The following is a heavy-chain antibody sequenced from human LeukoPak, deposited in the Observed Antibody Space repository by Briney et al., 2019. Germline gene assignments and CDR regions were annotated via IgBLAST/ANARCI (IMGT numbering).Heavy chain of an antibody. CDR1: GYTFTSYG. CDR2: ISAYNGNT. J-gene: IGHJ4*02. Sequence: ASVKVSCKASGYTFTSYGISWVRQAPGQGLDWMAWISAYNGNTDYAQNLRGRVTMTTDTSTSTAYMELRSLRSDDTAVYYRARDSVDGSGTYYNDSPDYWGQGTLVTVSS. V-gene: IGHV1-18*01. CDR3: ARDSVDGSGTYYNDSPDY. D-gene: IGHD3-10*01.